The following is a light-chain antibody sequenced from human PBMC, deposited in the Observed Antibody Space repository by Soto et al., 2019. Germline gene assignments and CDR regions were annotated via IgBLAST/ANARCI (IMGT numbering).Light chain of an antibody. CDR1: QSVSSSY. CDR2: GAS. J-gene: IGKJ1*01. Sequence: EIVLTQSPGTLSLSPGERATLSCRASQSVSSSYLARYLQKPGQAPRLLIYGASSRATGIPDRFSGSGSGTDFTLTISRLEPEDFAVYYCQQYGSSPTWTFGQGPKVEIK. V-gene: IGKV3-20*01. CDR3: QQYGSSPTWT.